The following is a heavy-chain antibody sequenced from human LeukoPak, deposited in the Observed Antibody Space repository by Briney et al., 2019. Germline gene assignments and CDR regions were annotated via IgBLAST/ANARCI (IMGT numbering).Heavy chain of an antibody. J-gene: IGHJ6*03. V-gene: IGHV4-30-2*01. CDR3: ARSAAVYYYYYYMDV. D-gene: IGHD2-2*01. CDR1: GGSISSGGYY. CDR2: IYHSGST. Sequence: SQTLSLTCTVSGGSISSGGYYWSWIRQPPGKGLEWIGYIYHSGSTYYNPSLKSRVTISVDRSKNQFSLKLSSVTAADTAVYYCARSAAVYYYYYYMDVWGKGTTVTVSS.